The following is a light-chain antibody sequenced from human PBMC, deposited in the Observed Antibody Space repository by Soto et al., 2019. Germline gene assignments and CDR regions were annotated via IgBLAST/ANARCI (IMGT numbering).Light chain of an antibody. V-gene: IGKV3-15*01. J-gene: IGKJ3*01. CDR2: GAS. Sequence: ETVLTQSPGTLSLSPGERATLSCRATQSVNNDYLAWYQQRPGLAPRLLIFGASYRATGIPARFSGSGSGTDFTLIISSLQSEDFAVYYCQQYDNWPPFTFGPGTKVDIK. CDR1: QSVNND. CDR3: QQYDNWPPFT.